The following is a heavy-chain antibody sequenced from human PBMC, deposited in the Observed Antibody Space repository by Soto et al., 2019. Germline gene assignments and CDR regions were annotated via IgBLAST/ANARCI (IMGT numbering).Heavy chain of an antibody. J-gene: IGHJ6*03. CDR2: IYPGDSDT. Sequence: GESLKISCKGSGYSFTSYWIGWVRQMPGKGLEWMGIIYPGDSDTRYSPSFQGQVTISADKSISTAYLQWSSLKASDTAMYYCARHGRGVVVVAATYYYMDVWGKGTTVTVSS. CDR3: ARHGRGVVVVAATYYYMDV. CDR1: GYSFTSYW. V-gene: IGHV5-51*01. D-gene: IGHD2-15*01.